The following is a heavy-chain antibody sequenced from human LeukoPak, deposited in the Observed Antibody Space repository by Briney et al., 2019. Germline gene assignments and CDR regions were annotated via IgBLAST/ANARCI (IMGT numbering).Heavy chain of an antibody. CDR3: ARDELGGVENGFDP. CDR1: GFTFSSYS. D-gene: IGHD3-16*01. CDR2: ISSSSSYI. J-gene: IGHJ5*02. Sequence: PGGSLRLSCAASGFTFSSYSMNWVRQAPGKGLEWVSSISSSSSYIYYADSVKGRFTISRDNAKNSLYLQMNSLRAEDTAVYYCARDELGGVENGFDPWGQGTLVTVSS. V-gene: IGHV3-21*01.